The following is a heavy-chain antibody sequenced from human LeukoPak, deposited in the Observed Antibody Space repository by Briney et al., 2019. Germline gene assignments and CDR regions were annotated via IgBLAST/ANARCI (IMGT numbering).Heavy chain of an antibody. D-gene: IGHD2-2*02. V-gene: IGHV5-51*01. CDR1: GYSFTSYW. CDR3: ARAAIGAYYYYGMDV. CDR2: IYPGDSDT. Sequence: GESLKISCKGSGYSFTSYWIGWVRPMPGKGLEWVGIIYPGDSDTRYSPSFQGQVTISAGKSISTAYLQWSSLKASDTAMYYCARAAIGAYYYYGMDVWGQGTTVTVSS. J-gene: IGHJ6*02.